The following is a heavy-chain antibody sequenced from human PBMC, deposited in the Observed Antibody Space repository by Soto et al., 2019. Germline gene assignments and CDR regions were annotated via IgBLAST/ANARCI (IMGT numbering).Heavy chain of an antibody. V-gene: IGHV3-21*01. D-gene: IGHD2-2*01. Sequence: GGSLRLSCAASGFTFSSYSMNWVRQAPGKGLEWVSSISSSSSYIYYADSVKGRFTISRDNAKNSLYLQMNSLRAEDTAVYYCARWSCSSTSCYVDLAPYYYYGMVVWGQGTTVTVSS. CDR3: ARWSCSSTSCYVDLAPYYYYGMVV. CDR1: GFTFSSYS. CDR2: ISSSSSYI. J-gene: IGHJ6*02.